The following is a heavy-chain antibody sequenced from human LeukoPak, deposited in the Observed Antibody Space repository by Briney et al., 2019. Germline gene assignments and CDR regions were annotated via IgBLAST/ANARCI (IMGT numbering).Heavy chain of an antibody. CDR3: AKGGGYVTYYYMDV. Sequence: PGGSLRLSCAASGFTFSSYGMHWVRQAPGKGLEWVAFIRYDGSNKYYADSVKGRFTISRDNSKNTLYLQMNSLRAEDTAVYYCAKGGGYVTYYYMDVWGKGTTVTVSS. J-gene: IGHJ6*03. V-gene: IGHV3-30*02. CDR2: IRYDGSNK. CDR1: GFTFSSYG. D-gene: IGHD5-12*01.